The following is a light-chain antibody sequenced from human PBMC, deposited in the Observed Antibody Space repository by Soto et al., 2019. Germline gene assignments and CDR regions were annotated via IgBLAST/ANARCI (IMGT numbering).Light chain of an antibody. J-gene: IGKJ4*01. Sequence: DLQMTQSPSSLSASVGDRVTITCQASQDISNYLNWYQQKPGKAPKLLIYDASNLETGVPSRFSGSGSGTDFTFTISSLQPEDIASYYCQQYDTLPLTFGGGTNVEI. CDR2: DAS. V-gene: IGKV1-33*01. CDR1: QDISNY. CDR3: QQYDTLPLT.